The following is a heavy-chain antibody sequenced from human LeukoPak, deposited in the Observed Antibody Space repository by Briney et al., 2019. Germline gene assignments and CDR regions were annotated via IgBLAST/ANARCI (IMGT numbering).Heavy chain of an antibody. Sequence: GGSLRLSCAASGSTFSSYTMNSVRQAPGKGLEWVSYINSSSSYIYYADSVKGRFTISRDNAKNSLYLQMNSLRAEDTAVYYCARVAVVGGYWGQGTLVTVSS. CDR2: INSSSSYI. J-gene: IGHJ4*02. CDR3: ARVAVVGGY. CDR1: GSTFSSYT. D-gene: IGHD6-19*01. V-gene: IGHV3-21*01.